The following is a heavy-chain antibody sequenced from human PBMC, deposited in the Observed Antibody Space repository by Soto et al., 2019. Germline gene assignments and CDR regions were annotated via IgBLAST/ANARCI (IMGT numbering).Heavy chain of an antibody. Sequence: PGGSLRLSCAASGFTFSSYGMHWVRQAPGKGLEWVAVISYDGSNKYYADSVKGRFTISRDSSKNTLYLQMNSLRAEDTAVYYCAKDFARDPRYYFDYWGQGTLVTVSS. CDR3: AKDFARDPRYYFDY. J-gene: IGHJ4*02. CDR1: GFTFSSYG. CDR2: ISYDGSNK. D-gene: IGHD3-3*01. V-gene: IGHV3-30*18.